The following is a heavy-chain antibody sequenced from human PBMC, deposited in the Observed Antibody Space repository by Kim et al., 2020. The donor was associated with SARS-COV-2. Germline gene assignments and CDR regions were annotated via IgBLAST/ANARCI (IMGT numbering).Heavy chain of an antibody. D-gene: IGHD6-19*01. V-gene: IGHV1-46*01. CDR1: GYTFTNHY. CDR2: INPSGGIT. J-gene: IGHJ3*01. CDR3: ARDLEQWLIVNAFDL. Sequence: ASVKVSCKASGYTFTNHYIHWVRQAPGQGLEWMGIINPSGGITGYAKKFQDRVTMTRDTSTSTVYMELSSLTSEDTAVYYCARDLEQWLIVNAFDLWGQGTKVTVSS.